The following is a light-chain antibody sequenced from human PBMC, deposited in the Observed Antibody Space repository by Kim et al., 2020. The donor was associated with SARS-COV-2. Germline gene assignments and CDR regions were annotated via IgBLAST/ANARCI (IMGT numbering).Light chain of an antibody. Sequence: SSPEEGRGTITCRTIQGISGYLAWFHQQPGKAPKVQIYAASTLQGGVPSRFSGSGSGTEFTLTIGSLQPEDFATYYCQQLNSYPPTFVQGTKLGIK. J-gene: IGKJ2*01. CDR3: QQLNSYPPT. CDR1: QGISGY. V-gene: IGKV1-9*01. CDR2: AAS.